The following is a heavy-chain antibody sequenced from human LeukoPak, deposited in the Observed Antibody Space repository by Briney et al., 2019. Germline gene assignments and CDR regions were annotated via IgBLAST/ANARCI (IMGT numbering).Heavy chain of an antibody. J-gene: IGHJ6*02. CDR1: GFTFSNAW. V-gene: IGHV3-15*01. CDR2: IKSRADGGTT. CDR3: TTDSDSSGYRYYYYDMDV. D-gene: IGHD3-22*01. Sequence: PGGSLRLSCGASGFTFSNAWMNWVRQAPGKGLEWVGRIKSRADGGTTDYAAPVKGRFTISRDDSKNTLYLQMNRLKTEDTAVYYCTTDSDSSGYRYYYYDMDVWGQGTTVTVSS.